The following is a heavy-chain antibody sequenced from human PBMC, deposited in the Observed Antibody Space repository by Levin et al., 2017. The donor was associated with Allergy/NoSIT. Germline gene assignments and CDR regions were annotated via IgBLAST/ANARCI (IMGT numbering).Heavy chain of an antibody. Sequence: PSETLSLTCTVSGGSISSYYWSWIRQPPGKGLEWIGYIYYSGSTNYNPSLKSRVTISVDTSKNQFSLKLSSVTAADTAVYYCARAQYSSQGWFDPWGQGTLVTVSS. CDR3: ARAQYSSQGWFDP. J-gene: IGHJ5*02. CDR2: IYYSGST. D-gene: IGHD6-6*01. V-gene: IGHV4-59*01. CDR1: GGSISSYY.